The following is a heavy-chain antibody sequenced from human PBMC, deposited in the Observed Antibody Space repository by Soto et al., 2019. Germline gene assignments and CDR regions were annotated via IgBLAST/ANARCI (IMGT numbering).Heavy chain of an antibody. V-gene: IGHV3-11*01. J-gene: IGHJ6*03. Sequence: GGSLRLSCAASGFTFSDYYMSWIRQAPGKGLEWVSYISSSGSTIYYADSVKGRFTISRDNAKNSLYLQMNSLRAEDTAVYYCARCGRGVVVRRSGGYYYYMDVWGKGTTVTVSS. D-gene: IGHD2-2*01. CDR1: GFTFSDYY. CDR2: ISSSGSTI. CDR3: ARCGRGVVVRRSGGYYYYMDV.